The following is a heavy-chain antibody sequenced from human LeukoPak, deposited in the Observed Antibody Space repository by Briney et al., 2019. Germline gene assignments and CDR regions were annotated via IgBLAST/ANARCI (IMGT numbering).Heavy chain of an antibody. V-gene: IGHV5-51*01. Sequence: GESLKISCKGSGYSFTIYWIGWVRQMPGKGLEWMGIIYPGDSDTRYSPSFQGQVTISADKSISTAYLQWSSLKASDTAMYYCARQSTSAGYYYDSSGYIEYFQHWGQGTLVTVSS. D-gene: IGHD3-22*01. J-gene: IGHJ1*01. CDR1: GYSFTIYW. CDR2: IYPGDSDT. CDR3: ARQSTSAGYYYDSSGYIEYFQH.